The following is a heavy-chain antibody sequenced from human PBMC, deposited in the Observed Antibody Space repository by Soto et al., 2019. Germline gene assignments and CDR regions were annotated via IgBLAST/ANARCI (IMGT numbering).Heavy chain of an antibody. CDR3: ARGPLVVLNYFDY. CDR2: IFPLTDIP. V-gene: IGHV1-69*04. Sequence: ASVKVSCKASGGTFRNYPINWVRQAPGQGLEWMGSIFPLTDIPDYAQNFQARLTISADKSTSTAYMELSSLTSDDTAMYFCARGPLVVLNYFDYWGQGTQVTVSS. CDR1: GGTFRNYP. J-gene: IGHJ4*02.